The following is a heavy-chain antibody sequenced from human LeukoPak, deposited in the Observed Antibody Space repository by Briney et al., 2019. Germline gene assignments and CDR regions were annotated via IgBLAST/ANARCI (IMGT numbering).Heavy chain of an antibody. Sequence: SETLSLTCTVSGGSTSSYYWSWIRQPPGKGLEWIGYIYYSGSTNYNPSLKSRVTISVDTSKNQFSLKLSSVTAADTAVYYCARDLLDDFWSGYAFDIWGQGIMVTVSS. V-gene: IGHV4-59*01. CDR2: IYYSGST. CDR1: GGSTSSYY. J-gene: IGHJ3*02. D-gene: IGHD3-3*01. CDR3: ARDLLDDFWSGYAFDI.